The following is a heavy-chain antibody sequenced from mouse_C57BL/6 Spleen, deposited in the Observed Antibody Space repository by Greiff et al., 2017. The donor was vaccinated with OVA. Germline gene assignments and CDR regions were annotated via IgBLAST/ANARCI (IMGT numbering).Heavy chain of an antibody. D-gene: IGHD1-1*01. J-gene: IGHJ2*01. CDR3: ARRCYGSSLDY. CDR2: IYPGSGST. CDR1: GYTFTSYW. Sequence: QVQLQQPGAELVKPGASVKMSCKASGYTFTSYWITWVKQRPGQGLEWIGDIYPGSGSTNYNEKFKGKATLTVDTSSSTAYMQLSSLTSEDSAVDYYARRCYGSSLDYWGQGTTLTVSS. V-gene: IGHV1-55*01.